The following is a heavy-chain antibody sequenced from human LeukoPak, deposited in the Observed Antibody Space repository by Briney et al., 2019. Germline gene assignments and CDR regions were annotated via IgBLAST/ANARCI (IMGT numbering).Heavy chain of an antibody. CDR3: ARAVLLRGWFDP. J-gene: IGHJ5*02. D-gene: IGHD2-21*01. CDR1: GYTFTSYG. Sequence: ASVKVSCKASGYTFTSYGISWVRQAPGQGLEWMGWISAYNGNTNYAQKLQGRVTMTTDTSTSTAYMELRSLRSDHTAVYYCARAVLLRGWFDPWGQGTPVTVSS. CDR2: ISAYNGNT. V-gene: IGHV1-18*01.